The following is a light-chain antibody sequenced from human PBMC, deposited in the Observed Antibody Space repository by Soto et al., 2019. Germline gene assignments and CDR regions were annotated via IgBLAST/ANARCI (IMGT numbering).Light chain of an antibody. Sequence: SYELTQPPSVSVAPGKTARITCGGNNIGSKSVHWYQQKPGQAPVLVIYYDSDRPSGIPERFSGSNSGNTATLTISRVEAGDEADYYCHVWDSSSDHVFGTGTKVTVL. V-gene: IGLV3-21*04. CDR1: NIGSKS. CDR3: HVWDSSSDHV. CDR2: YDS. J-gene: IGLJ1*01.